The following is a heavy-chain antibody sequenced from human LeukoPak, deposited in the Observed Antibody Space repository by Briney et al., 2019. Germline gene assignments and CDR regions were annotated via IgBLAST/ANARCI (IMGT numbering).Heavy chain of an antibody. CDR3: ARVFIAAAGYYFDY. CDR2: IIPILGIA. CDR1: GGTFSSYA. Sequence: SVKVSRKASGGTFSSYAISWVRQAPGQGLEWMGRIIPILGIANYAQKFQGRVTITADKSTSTAYMELSSLRSEDTAVYYCARVFIAAAGYYFDYWGQGTLVTVSS. V-gene: IGHV1-69*04. D-gene: IGHD6-13*01. J-gene: IGHJ4*02.